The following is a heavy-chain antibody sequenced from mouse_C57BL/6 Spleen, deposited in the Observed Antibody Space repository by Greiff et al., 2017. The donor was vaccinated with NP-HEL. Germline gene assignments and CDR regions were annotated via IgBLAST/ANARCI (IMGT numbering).Heavy chain of an antibody. CDR2: IDPENGDT. J-gene: IGHJ2*01. V-gene: IGHV14-4*01. Sequence: EVQLQQSGAELVRPGASVKLSCTASGFNIKDDYMHWVKQRPEQGLEWIGWIDPENGDTEYASKFQGKATITADTSSNTAYLQLSSLTSEDTAVYYCTASHYYGSSYDYWGQGTTLTVSS. D-gene: IGHD1-1*01. CDR3: TASHYYGSSYDY. CDR1: GFNIKDDY.